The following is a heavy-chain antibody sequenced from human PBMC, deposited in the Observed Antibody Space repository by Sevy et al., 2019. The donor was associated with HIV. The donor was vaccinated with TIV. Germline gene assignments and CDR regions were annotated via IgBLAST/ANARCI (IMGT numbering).Heavy chain of an antibody. CDR1: GFVFSDYS. V-gene: IGHV3-21*01. CDR3: ARDPRTLTVVGYYFDS. J-gene: IGHJ4*02. CDR2: VRSSSNYI. D-gene: IGHD3-22*01. Sequence: GGSLRLSCAASGFVFSDYSMNWVRQAPGKGLEWVSSVRSSSNYIYYADSVKGRFTISRDNAKKSLYLQMNSLRAEDTAVYYCARDPRTLTVVGYYFDSWGQGTLVTVSS.